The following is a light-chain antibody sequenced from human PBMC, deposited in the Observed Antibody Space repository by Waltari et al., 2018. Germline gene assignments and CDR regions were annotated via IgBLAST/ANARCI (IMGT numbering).Light chain of an antibody. J-gene: IGKJ1*01. V-gene: IGKV3-20*01. CDR1: QSVSRT. Sequence: EIVLTQSPGTLSLSPGERATISCRASQSVSRTLAWYQQKPGQAPRLLIYDASTRATGIPDRFSGSGSGTDFSLTISRLEPEDFAVYYCQKYGTLPATFGQGTKVEIK. CDR3: QKYGTLPAT. CDR2: DAS.